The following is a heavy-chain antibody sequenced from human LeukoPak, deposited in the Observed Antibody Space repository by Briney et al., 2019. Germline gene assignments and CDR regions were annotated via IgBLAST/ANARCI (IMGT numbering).Heavy chain of an antibody. Sequence: GGSLRLSCAASGFTFSSYWMTWVRQVPGKGLEWVANIMEDGSVKNYVDSVKGRYIISRDNAENSLYLEMNSLRAEDTAVYYCARDAPPFICSGCHFDAFDIWGQGTMVTVSS. J-gene: IGHJ3*02. CDR2: IMEDGSVK. V-gene: IGHV3-7*01. CDR3: ARDAPPFICSGCHFDAFDI. CDR1: GFTFSSYW. D-gene: IGHD2-15*01.